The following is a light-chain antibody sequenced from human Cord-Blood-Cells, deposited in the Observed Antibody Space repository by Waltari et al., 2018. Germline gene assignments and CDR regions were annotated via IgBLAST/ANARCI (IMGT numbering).Light chain of an antibody. Sequence: DIEMTQSPSSLSASVGDRVTITCRASQSISSYLNWYQQKPGKAPKLLIYAASSLQSGVPSRFSDSGSGIDVTLTISSLQPEDFATFYCQQSYSTPLTFGGGTKVAIK. J-gene: IGKJ4*01. V-gene: IGKV1-39*01. CDR3: QQSYSTPLT. CDR2: AAS. CDR1: QSISSY.